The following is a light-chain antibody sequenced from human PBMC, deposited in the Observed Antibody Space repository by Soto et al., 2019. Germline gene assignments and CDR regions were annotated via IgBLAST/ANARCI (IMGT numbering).Light chain of an antibody. J-gene: IGKJ1*01. Sequence: EIQMTQSPSTPSASVGDIVTITCRASQDISAWLAWYQQNPGKPPKLVIYKATALETGVPSRFSGSGSGTEFTLTISSLQPDDFTTYYCQQYSAFPWTLGQGTKVDTK. CDR2: KAT. CDR3: QQYSAFPWT. CDR1: QDISAW. V-gene: IGKV1-5*03.